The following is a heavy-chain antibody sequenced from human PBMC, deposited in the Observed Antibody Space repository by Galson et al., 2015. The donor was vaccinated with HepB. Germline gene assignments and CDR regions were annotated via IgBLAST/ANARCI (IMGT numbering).Heavy chain of an antibody. V-gene: IGHV1-18*04. Sequence: QSGAEVKKPGASVKVSCKASGYTFTNFGISWVRQAPGQGLEWMGWISPYNGDTRYAQKVQGRVTMTTDTSTRTAYMEVRSLRSDDTATYYCARGGSSSGYGWFDPWGQGTLVTVSS. CDR1: GYTFTNFG. D-gene: IGHD6-25*01. J-gene: IGHJ5*02. CDR3: ARGGSSSGYGWFDP. CDR2: ISPYNGDT.